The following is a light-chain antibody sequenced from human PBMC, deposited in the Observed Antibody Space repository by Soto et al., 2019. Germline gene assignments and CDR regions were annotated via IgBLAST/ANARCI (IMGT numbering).Light chain of an antibody. CDR3: QQYNSYSP. J-gene: IGKJ1*01. Sequence: DIQMTQSPSTLSASVGDRVTITCRASQSISSWLAWYQQKPGKAPKLLIHDASSLESGVPSRFSGSRSGTEFTLNISRLQPDDFATYYCQQYNSYSPFGQGTKVDIX. CDR1: QSISSW. CDR2: DAS. V-gene: IGKV1-5*01.